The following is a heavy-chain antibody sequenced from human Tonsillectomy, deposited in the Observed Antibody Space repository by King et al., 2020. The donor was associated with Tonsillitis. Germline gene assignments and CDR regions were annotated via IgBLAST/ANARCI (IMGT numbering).Heavy chain of an antibody. Sequence: VQLVESGAEVKKPGESLKISCTGSGYSFTTYWIGWVRQMPGKGLEWMGIIYPGDSDTRYSPSLQGQVTISADKSINTAYLQWSSLQASDTAMYYCATGFKTYRGYVPPPFDYWGQGTLVTVSS. D-gene: IGHD3-10*01. V-gene: IGHV5-51*01. J-gene: IGHJ4*02. CDR2: IYPGDSDT. CDR1: GYSFTTYW. CDR3: ATGFKTYRGYVPPPFDY.